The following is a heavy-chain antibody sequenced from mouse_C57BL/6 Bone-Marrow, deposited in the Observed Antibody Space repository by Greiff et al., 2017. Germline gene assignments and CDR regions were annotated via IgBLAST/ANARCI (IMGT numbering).Heavy chain of an antibody. CDR3: STDYYGSSYWYFDV. J-gene: IGHJ1*03. D-gene: IGHD1-1*01. CDR1: GYTFTSYW. Sequence: QVQLQQPGAELVKPGASVKLSCKASGYTFTSYWMHWVKQRTGQGLEWIGMIHPNSGSTNYNEKFKSKATLTVDISSSTAYMQLRSQTSEGSAVYDCSTDYYGSSYWYFDVWGTGTTVTVSS. CDR2: IHPNSGST. V-gene: IGHV1-64*01.